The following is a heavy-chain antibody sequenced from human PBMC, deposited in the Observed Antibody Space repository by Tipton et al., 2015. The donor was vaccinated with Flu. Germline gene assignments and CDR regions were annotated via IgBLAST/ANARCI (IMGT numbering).Heavy chain of an antibody. CDR1: GGSISSSSYY. Sequence: LSLTCTVSGGSISSSSYYWGWIRQPPGKGLEWIGSIYYSGSTYYNPSLKSRVTISVDTSKNQFSLKLSSVTAADTAVYYCAREELLWCGERGGYYYYGMDDWGQGTTVTVSS. D-gene: IGHD3-10*01. CDR3: AREELLWCGERGGYYYYGMDD. J-gene: IGHJ6*02. CDR2: IYYSGST. V-gene: IGHV4-39*07.